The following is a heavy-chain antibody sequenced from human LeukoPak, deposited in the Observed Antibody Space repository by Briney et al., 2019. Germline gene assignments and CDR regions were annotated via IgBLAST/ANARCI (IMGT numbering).Heavy chain of an antibody. CDR2: ISSSSSYI. CDR1: GFTFSSYS. D-gene: IGHD1-1*01. J-gene: IGHJ4*02. CDR3: ARTPKLERRPTTLDY. V-gene: IGHV3-21*01. Sequence: AGGSLRLSCAASGFTFSSYSMNWVRQTPGKGLEWVSSISSSSSYIYYADSVKGRFTISRDNAKNSLYLQMNSLRAEDTAVYYCARTPKLERRPTTLDYWGQGTLVTVLS.